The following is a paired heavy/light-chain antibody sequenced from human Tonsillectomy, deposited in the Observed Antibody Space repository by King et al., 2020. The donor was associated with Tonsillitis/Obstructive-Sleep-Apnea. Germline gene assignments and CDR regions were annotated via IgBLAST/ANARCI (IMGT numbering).Heavy chain of an antibody. Sequence: QVQLQQWGAGRLKPSETLSLTCAVYGGSFSGCYWSWIRQPPGKGLEWIGEINHSGNTSFNPSLKTRVTISVDTSKNQFSLKLNSVTAADTAVYYCASGRTGTIKGGNYMDVWGKGTTVTVSS. CDR2: INHSGNT. J-gene: IGHJ6*03. CDR1: GGSFSGCY. V-gene: IGHV4-34*01. CDR3: ASGRTGTIKGGNYMDV. D-gene: IGHD1-7*01.
Light chain of an antibody. J-gene: IGLJ3*02. CDR2: DVT. V-gene: IGLV2-14*01. CDR3: SSYTGSSTRV. Sequence: QSALTQPASVSGSPGQSITISCTGTNSDVGVGAYNHVSWYQQHPGKAPKLMIYDVTNRPSGVSNRFSGSKSANTASLTISGLQAEDEADYYCSSYTGSSTRVFGGGTKLTVL. CDR1: NSDVGVGAYNH.